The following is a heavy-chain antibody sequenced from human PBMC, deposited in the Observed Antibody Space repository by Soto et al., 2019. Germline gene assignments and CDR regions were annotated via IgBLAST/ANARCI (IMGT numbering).Heavy chain of an antibody. CDR1: GGTFSSYA. J-gene: IGHJ4*02. CDR2: IIPIFGTA. D-gene: IGHD3-22*01. CDR3: ARGEASGSGWAIIDY. Sequence: QVQLVQSGAEVKKPGSSVKVSCKASGGTFSSYAISWVRQAPGQGLEWMGGIIPIFGTANYAQKFQGRVTITADESASTAYMGLSSLRSEDTAVYYCARGEASGSGWAIIDYWGQGTLVTVSS. V-gene: IGHV1-69*12.